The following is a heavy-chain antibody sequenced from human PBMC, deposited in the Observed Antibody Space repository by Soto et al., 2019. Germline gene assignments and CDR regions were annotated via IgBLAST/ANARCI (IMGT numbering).Heavy chain of an antibody. D-gene: IGHD3-22*01. J-gene: IGHJ4*02. CDR3: AKGSWYHYGSSGQPLNYFDD. V-gene: IGHV3-30*18. CDR2: ISYDGNNK. CDR1: GFTFSTHG. Sequence: PGGSLRLSCAASGFTFSTHGMHWVRQAPGKGLEWVALISYDGNNKYYADSVKGRFTISRDNSKNTLYVQMNSLRAEDTAVYYCAKGSWYHYGSSGQPLNYFDDWGQGTQVTVSS.